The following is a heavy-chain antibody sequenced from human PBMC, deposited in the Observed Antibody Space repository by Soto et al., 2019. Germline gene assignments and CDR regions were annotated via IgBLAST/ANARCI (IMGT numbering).Heavy chain of an antibody. CDR2: ISYDGSNK. V-gene: IGHV3-30-3*01. CDR1: GFTFSSYA. CDR3: ARESPGELLGVFDY. J-gene: IGHJ4*02. Sequence: QVQLVESGGGVVQPGRSLRLSCAASGFTFSSYAMHWVRQAPGKGLEWVAVISYDGSNKYYADSVKGRFTISRDNSKNTLYLQMNSLRAEDTAVYYCARESPGELLGVFDYWGQGTLVTVSS. D-gene: IGHD3-10*01.